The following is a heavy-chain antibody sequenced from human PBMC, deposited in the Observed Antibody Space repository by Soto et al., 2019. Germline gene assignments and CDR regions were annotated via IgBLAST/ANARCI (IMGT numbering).Heavy chain of an antibody. J-gene: IGHJ5*02. Sequence: QVQLVQSGAEVKKTGSSVKVSCKAAGGTFSSYTISWVRQAPGQGLEWMGRIIPILGIANYAQKFQDRVTITADKSTSTAYMALSSLRSEDTAVDSCARDCSGASCYSFINWFDPWGQGTLVTVSS. CDR2: IIPILGIA. CDR1: GGTFSSYT. V-gene: IGHV1-69*08. D-gene: IGHD2-15*01. CDR3: ARDCSGASCYSFINWFDP.